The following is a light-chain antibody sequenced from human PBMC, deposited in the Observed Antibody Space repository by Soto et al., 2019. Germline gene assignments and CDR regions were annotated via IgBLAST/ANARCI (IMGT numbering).Light chain of an antibody. CDR1: SSDVGGYNY. Sequence: QSALTQPASGSGSPGQSITISCTGTSSDVGGYNYVSWYQQHPGKAPKLMIYDVSNRPSGVSNRFSGSKSGNTASLTISGLQAEDEADYYCSSYTSSSTAFGTGTKLTVL. V-gene: IGLV2-14*01. CDR2: DVS. J-gene: IGLJ1*01. CDR3: SSYTSSSTA.